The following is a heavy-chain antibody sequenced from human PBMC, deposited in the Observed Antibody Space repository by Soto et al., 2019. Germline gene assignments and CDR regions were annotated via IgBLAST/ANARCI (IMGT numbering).Heavy chain of an antibody. CDR2: IYYSGST. J-gene: IGHJ5*02. D-gene: IGHD3-3*01. CDR1: GGSISSYY. CDR3: ARSRLRFLTFDP. Sequence: PSETLSLTCTVSGGSISSYYWSWIRQPPGKGLEWIGYIYYSGSTNYNPSLKSRVTISVDTSKNQFSLELSSVTAADTAVYYCARSRLRFLTFDPWGQGTLVTVSS. V-gene: IGHV4-59*01.